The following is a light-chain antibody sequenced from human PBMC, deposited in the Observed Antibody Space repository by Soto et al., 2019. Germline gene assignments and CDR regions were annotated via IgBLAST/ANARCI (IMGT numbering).Light chain of an antibody. CDR1: QSVSSN. J-gene: IGKJ1*01. V-gene: IGKV3-15*01. Sequence: EIVMTQSPATLSVSPGERATLSCRARQSVSSNLAWYQQKPGQAPRLLIYGASTRATGIPARFSGSGSGTEFTLTISSLQSEDSAVYYCQQSGRPFGQGTKVDIK. CDR2: GAS. CDR3: QQSGRP.